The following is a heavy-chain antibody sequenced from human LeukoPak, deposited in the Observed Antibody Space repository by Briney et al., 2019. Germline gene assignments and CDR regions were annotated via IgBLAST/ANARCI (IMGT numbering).Heavy chain of an antibody. J-gene: IGHJ4*02. Sequence: NPSETLSLTCAVYGGSFSGYYWSWIRQPPGKGLEWIGEINHSGSTYYNPSLKSRVTISVDTSKNQFSLKLSSVTAADTAVYYCARETSGYSSGWCDYWGQGTLVTVSS. V-gene: IGHV4-34*01. CDR2: INHSGST. CDR1: GGSFSGYY. D-gene: IGHD6-19*01. CDR3: ARETSGYSSGWCDY.